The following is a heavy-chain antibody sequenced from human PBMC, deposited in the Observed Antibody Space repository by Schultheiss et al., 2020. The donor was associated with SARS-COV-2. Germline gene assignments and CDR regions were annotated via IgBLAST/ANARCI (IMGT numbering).Heavy chain of an antibody. CDR2: INPNSGGT. Sequence: ASVKVSCKASGYTFTSYAMHWVRQAPGQRLEWMGWINPNSGGTNYAQKFQGWVTMTRDTSISTAYMELSRLRSDDTAVYYCARGDCGGDCYTDYWGQGTLVTVSS. CDR3: ARGDCGGDCYTDY. J-gene: IGHJ4*02. CDR1: GYTFTSYA. D-gene: IGHD2-21*02. V-gene: IGHV1-2*04.